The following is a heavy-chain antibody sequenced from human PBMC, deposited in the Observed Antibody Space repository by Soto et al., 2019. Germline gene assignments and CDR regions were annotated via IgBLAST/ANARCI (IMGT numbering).Heavy chain of an antibody. V-gene: IGHV3-53*01. J-gene: IGHJ3*02. CDR2: IYSGGST. CDR3: ARVGDWTAFDI. CDR1: GFTVSSNY. D-gene: IGHD3-10*01. Sequence: GGSLRLSCAASGFTVSSNYMSWVRQAPGKGLEWVSVIYSGGSTYYADSVKGRFTISRDNSKNTLYLQMNSLRAEDTSVYYCARVGDWTAFDIWGQGTMVTVSS.